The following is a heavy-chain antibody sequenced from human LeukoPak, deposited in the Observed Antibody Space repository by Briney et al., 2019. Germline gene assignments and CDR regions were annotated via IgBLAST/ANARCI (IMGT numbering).Heavy chain of an antibody. V-gene: IGHV4-30-4*08. CDR3: ARVGMIFGVVPQKFDY. CDR1: GGSISSGDYY. J-gene: IGHJ4*02. Sequence: SQTLSLTCTVSGGSISSGDYYWSWIRQPPGKGLEWIGYIYYSGSTYYNPSLKSRVTISVDTSKNQFSLKLSSVTAADTAVYYCARVGMIFGVVPQKFDYWGQGTLVTVSS. CDR2: IYYSGST. D-gene: IGHD3-3*01.